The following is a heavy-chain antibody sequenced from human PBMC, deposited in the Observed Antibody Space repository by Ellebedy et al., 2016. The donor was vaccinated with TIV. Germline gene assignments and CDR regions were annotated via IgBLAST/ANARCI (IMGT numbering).Heavy chain of an antibody. Sequence: SETLSLTXTVSLGSISSNYWTWIRQPPGKGLEWIGNIYYTGSTSYSPSLTGRVPISIDTPKNQFSLKVTSVTAADTAVYYCAREFRYDFWRGPLDHWGQGTTVTVSS. CDR3: AREFRYDFWRGPLDH. J-gene: IGHJ4*02. V-gene: IGHV4-59*01. CDR2: IYYTGST. D-gene: IGHD3-3*01. CDR1: LGSISSNY.